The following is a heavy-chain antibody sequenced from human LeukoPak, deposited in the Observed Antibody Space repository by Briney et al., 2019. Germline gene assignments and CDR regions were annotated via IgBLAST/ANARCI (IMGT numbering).Heavy chain of an antibody. CDR3: AKDDAWLRFGE. CDR1: GFTVSSNY. D-gene: IGHD3-10*01. V-gene: IGHV3-23*01. J-gene: IGHJ4*02. Sequence: GGSLRLSCAASGFTVSSNYMSWVRQAPGKGLEWVSGISPSGDITYYADSVKGRFTISRDNSKNTLYLEVISLTAEDTAVYYCAKDDAWLRFGEWSQGTLVTVSS. CDR2: ISPSGDIT.